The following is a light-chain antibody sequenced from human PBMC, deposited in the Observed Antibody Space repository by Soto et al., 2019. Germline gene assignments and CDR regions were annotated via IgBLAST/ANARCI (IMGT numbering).Light chain of an antibody. V-gene: IGLV2-14*01. CDR3: CSYTNTDTWV. CDR2: EVS. CDR1: SSDVDSDVGSYNY. J-gene: IGLJ3*02. Sequence: QSALTQPASVSGSPGQSITISCTGTSSDVDSDVGSYNYVSWYQHHPGKAPKLMIYEVSNRPSGVSNRFSGSKSGNTASLTISGLQAEDEADYYCCSYTNTDTWVFGGGTKVTVL.